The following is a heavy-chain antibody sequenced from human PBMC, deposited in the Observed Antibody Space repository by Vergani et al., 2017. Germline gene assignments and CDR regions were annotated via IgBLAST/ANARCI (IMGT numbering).Heavy chain of an antibody. J-gene: IGHJ6*03. CDR3: ARTRRGTVTTNYYYYMDV. Sequence: QVQLQQWGAGLLKPSETLSLTCAVYGGSFSGYYWSWIRQPPGKGLEWIGEINHSGSTNYNPSLKSLVTISVDTSKNQFSLKLSSVTAADTAVYYCARTRRGTVTTNYYYYMDVWGKGTTVTVSS. CDR2: INHSGST. V-gene: IGHV4-34*01. CDR1: GGSFSGYY. D-gene: IGHD4-17*01.